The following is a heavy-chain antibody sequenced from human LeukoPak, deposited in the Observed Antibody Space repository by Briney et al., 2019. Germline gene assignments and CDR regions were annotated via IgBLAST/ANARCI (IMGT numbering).Heavy chain of an antibody. CDR2: IYHSGST. CDR3: ASRSSSWSALRGYYYYGMDV. D-gene: IGHD6-13*01. J-gene: IGHJ6*02. V-gene: IGHV4-59*01. Sequence: SETLSLTCIVSGGSISTYYWNWIRQPPGKGLEWIGYIYHSGSTNYNPSLQSRVTISVDASKNQFSLNLNSVTAADTAVYYCASRSSSWSALRGYYYYGMDVWGQGTTVTVSS. CDR1: GGSISTYY.